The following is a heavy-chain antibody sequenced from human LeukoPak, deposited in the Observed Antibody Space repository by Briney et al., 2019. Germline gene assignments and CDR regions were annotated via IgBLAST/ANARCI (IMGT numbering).Heavy chain of an antibody. CDR2: IRSSTSNI. CDR3: ARTRSNGYLTFDY. J-gene: IGHJ4*02. CDR1: GFSFSDYS. V-gene: IGHV3-21*01. D-gene: IGHD3-22*01. Sequence: GGSLRLSCAASGFSFSDYSMNWVRQAPGKGLEWVSSIRSSTSNIYYADSVKGRFTISRDNAKNSLYLQMNGLRAEDTAVYYCARTRSNGYLTFDYWGQGILVTVSS.